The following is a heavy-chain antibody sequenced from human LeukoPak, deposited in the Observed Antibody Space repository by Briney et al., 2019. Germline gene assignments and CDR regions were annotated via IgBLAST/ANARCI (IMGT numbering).Heavy chain of an antibody. CDR1: GYTFTSYG. CDR3: ARRLREYCSGGSCYGTNWSDP. V-gene: IGHV1-18*01. J-gene: IGHJ5*02. D-gene: IGHD2-15*01. Sequence: EASVKVSCKASGYTFTSYGISWVRQAPGQGLEWMGWISAYNGNTNYAQKLQGRVTMTTDTSTSTAYMELRSLRSDDTAVYYCARRLREYCSGGSCYGTNWSDPWGQGTLVTVSS. CDR2: ISAYNGNT.